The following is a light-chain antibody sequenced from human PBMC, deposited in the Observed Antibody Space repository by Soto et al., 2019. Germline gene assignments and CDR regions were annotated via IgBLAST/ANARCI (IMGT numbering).Light chain of an antibody. V-gene: IGLV1-40*01. CDR2: GNT. J-gene: IGLJ1*01. Sequence: QSVLTQRPSVSGAPGQRVTISCTGSSSNIGANYDVHWYQHRPGTVPKLLIFGNTNRPSGVPDRFSGSKSGTSASLAITGLQAEDEGDYYFQSYDSTMRARYVFGTVTKVTVL. CDR1: SSNIGANYD. CDR3: QSYDSTMRARYV.